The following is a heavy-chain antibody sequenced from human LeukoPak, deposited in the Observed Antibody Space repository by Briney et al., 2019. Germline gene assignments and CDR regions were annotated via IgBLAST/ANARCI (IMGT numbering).Heavy chain of an antibody. Sequence: PGGSLRLSCAASGFTFSSYAMHWVRQAPGKGLEWVAVISYDGSNKYYADSVKGRFTISRDNSKNTLYLQMNSLRAEDTAVYYCARGPLEWLYQEEADAFDIWGQGTMVTVSS. CDR1: GFTFSSYA. J-gene: IGHJ3*02. V-gene: IGHV3-30-3*01. CDR3: ARGPLEWLYQEEADAFDI. CDR2: ISYDGSNK. D-gene: IGHD3-3*01.